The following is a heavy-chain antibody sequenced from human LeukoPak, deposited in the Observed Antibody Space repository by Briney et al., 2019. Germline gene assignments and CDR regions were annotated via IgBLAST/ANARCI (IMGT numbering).Heavy chain of an antibody. CDR3: AREDLAYYYMDV. V-gene: IGHV4-31*03. CDR1: GGSISSGGYY. CDR2: IYYSGST. Sequence: TLSLTSTVSGGSISSGGYYWSCLRQHPGKGLESIGYIYYSGSTNYNPSLKSRVTISIDTSKNLFSLKLSSVTAADTAVYYCAREDLAYYYMDVWGKGTTVTVS. J-gene: IGHJ6*03.